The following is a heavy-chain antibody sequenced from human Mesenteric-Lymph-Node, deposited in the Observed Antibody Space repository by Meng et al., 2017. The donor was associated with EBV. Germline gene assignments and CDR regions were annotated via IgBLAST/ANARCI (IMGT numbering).Heavy chain of an antibody. Sequence: QVPLVQSGAEDKKPGASVNVSCKAFGYNFYTYCLSWVRKAPGQGLEWIGWISGHYGNTNYAQKFQGRVTVTTDRATSTAYMELWRLRYDDTAVYYCARDGGAGGAKGYWGQGTLVTVSS. CDR3: ARDGGAGGAKGY. J-gene: IGHJ4*02. D-gene: IGHD3-16*01. V-gene: IGHV1-18*01. CDR1: GYNFYTYC. CDR2: ISGHYGNT.